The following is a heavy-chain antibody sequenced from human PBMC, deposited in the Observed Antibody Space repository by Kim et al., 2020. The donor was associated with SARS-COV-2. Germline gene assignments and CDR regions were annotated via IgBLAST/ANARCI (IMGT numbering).Heavy chain of an antibody. D-gene: IGHD3-3*01. CDR2: IYYRGST. CDR3: ARASRSTIFGVVTAPGAFDI. Sequence: ETLSLTCTVSGGSISSYYWSWIRQPPGKGLEWIGYIYYRGSTNYNPSLKSRVTILVETSKNQFSLKLSSVTAADTAVYYCARASRSTIFGVVTAPGAFDIWGQGTMVTVSS. J-gene: IGHJ3*02. CDR1: GGSISSYY. V-gene: IGHV4-59*01.